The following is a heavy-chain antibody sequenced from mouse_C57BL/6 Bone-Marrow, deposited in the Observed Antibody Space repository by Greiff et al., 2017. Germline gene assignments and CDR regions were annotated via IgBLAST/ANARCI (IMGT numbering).Heavy chain of an antibody. CDR1: GFNIKDDY. D-gene: IGHD1-1*01. V-gene: IGHV14-4*01. CDR3: TYYGSSFWYFDV. Sequence: DVQLQESGAELVRPGASVKLSCTASGFNIKDDYMHWVKQRPEQGLEWIGWIDPENGDTEYASKFQGKATITADTSSNTAYLQLSSLTSEDTAVYYCTYYGSSFWYFDVWGTGTTVTVSS. J-gene: IGHJ1*03. CDR2: IDPENGDT.